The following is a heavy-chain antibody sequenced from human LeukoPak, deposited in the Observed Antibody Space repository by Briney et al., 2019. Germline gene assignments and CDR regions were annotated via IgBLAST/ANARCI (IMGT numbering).Heavy chain of an antibody. Sequence: ASVKVSCKASGYTFTGYYMHWVRQAPGQGLEWMGWINPNSGGTNYAQKFQGRVTMTRDTSISTAYMELSRLRSDDTAVHYCARRRGYSSSSPFDYWGQGTLVTVSS. CDR2: INPNSGGT. CDR3: ARRRGYSSSSPFDY. J-gene: IGHJ4*02. D-gene: IGHD6-6*01. CDR1: GYTFTGYY. V-gene: IGHV1-2*02.